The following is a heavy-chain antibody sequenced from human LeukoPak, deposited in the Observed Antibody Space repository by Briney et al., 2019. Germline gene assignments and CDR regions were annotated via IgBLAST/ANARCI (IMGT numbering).Heavy chain of an antibody. Sequence: GASVKVSCKASGFTFTGYYMHWVRQAPGQGLEWMGWINPNSGGTNYAQKFQGRVTMTRDTSISTAYMELSRLRSDDTAVYYCARAGDIVVVVAATPRRFQHWGQGTLVTVSS. CDR1: GFTFTGYY. CDR2: INPNSGGT. CDR3: ARAGDIVVVVAATPRRFQH. J-gene: IGHJ1*01. V-gene: IGHV1-2*02. D-gene: IGHD2-15*01.